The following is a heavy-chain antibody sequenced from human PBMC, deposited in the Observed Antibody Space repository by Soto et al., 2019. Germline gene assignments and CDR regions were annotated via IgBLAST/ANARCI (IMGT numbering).Heavy chain of an antibody. CDR2: IWYDGSNK. D-gene: IGHD3-9*01. CDR3: ARDGRIYDILTGIGYYFDY. J-gene: IGHJ4*02. CDR1: GFTFSSYG. V-gene: IGHV3-33*01. Sequence: GGSLRLSCAASGFTFSSYGMHWVRQAPGKGLEWVAVIWYDGSNKYYADSVKGRFTISRDNSKNTLYLQMNSLRAEDTAVYYCARDGRIYDILTGIGYYFDYWGQGTLVTVSS.